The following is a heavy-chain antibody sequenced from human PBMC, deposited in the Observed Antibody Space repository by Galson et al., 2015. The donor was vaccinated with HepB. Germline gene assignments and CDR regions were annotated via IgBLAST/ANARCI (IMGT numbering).Heavy chain of an antibody. J-gene: IGHJ6*02. D-gene: IGHD5-18*01. CDR3: AKFNTARTNCYGMDV. Sequence: SLRLSCAASGFTFSSYGMHWVRQAPGKGLEWVAVISYDGSNKYYADSVKGRFTISRDNSKNTLYLRMNSLRAEDTAVYYCAKFNTARTNCYGMDVWGQGTTVTVSS. CDR2: ISYDGSNK. CDR1: GFTFSSYG. V-gene: IGHV3-30*18.